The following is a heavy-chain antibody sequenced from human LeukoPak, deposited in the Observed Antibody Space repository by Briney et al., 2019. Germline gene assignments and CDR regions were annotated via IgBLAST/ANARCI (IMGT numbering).Heavy chain of an antibody. Sequence: GGSLRLSCAASGFSVSSNYMSWVRQAPGKGLTWVSVIYSSGSTYYADSVKGRFAISRDDSKNTLHLQMNSLRAEDTAMYCCTRAHGRITRDAYLDYWGQGTLVTVSS. CDR1: GFSVSSNY. D-gene: IGHD3-10*01. V-gene: IGHV3-53*01. CDR2: IYSSGST. J-gene: IGHJ4*02. CDR3: TRAHGRITRDAYLDY.